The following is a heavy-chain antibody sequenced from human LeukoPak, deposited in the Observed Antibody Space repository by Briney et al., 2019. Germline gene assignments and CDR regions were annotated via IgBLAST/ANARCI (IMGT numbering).Heavy chain of an antibody. J-gene: IGHJ4*02. Sequence: GGSLRLSCAASGFTFSSYDMSWVRQAPGKGLEWVSGITYSSGYTYYADSVKGRFTISRDNSRNTLYLQMNTLRAEDTAVYYCARGSAALYYFDFWGQGTLVTVSS. D-gene: IGHD2-2*01. CDR1: GFTFSSYD. CDR3: ARGSAALYYFDF. CDR2: ITYSSGYT. V-gene: IGHV3-23*01.